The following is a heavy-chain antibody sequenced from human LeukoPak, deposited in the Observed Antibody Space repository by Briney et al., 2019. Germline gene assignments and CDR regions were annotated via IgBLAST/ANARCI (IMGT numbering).Heavy chain of an antibody. J-gene: IGHJ4*02. V-gene: IGHV4-38-2*02. CDR1: GFTFSDYY. CDR3: ARDLRITMVRGVIIAYFDY. D-gene: IGHD3-10*01. CDR2: IYYSGST. Sequence: GSLRLSCAASGFTFSDYYMSWIRQPPGKGLEWIGSIYYSGSTYYNPSLKSRVTISVDTSKNQFSLKLSSVTAADTAVYYCARDLRITMVRGVIIAYFDYWGQGTLVTVSS.